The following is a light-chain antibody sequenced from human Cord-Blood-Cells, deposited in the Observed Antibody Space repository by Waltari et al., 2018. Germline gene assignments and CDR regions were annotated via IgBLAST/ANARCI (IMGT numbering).Light chain of an antibody. Sequence: YVLTQPPSVPVAPGKTARLTCGGNTIGSKCVHCYQQKPCQPPVLVIYDDSDRPSGIPERFSGSNSGNTTTLTISRVEARDEADYYCQVWDSSSDQRVFGGGTKLTVL. J-gene: IGLJ3*02. CDR1: TIGSKC. CDR2: DDS. CDR3: QVWDSSSDQRV. V-gene: IGLV3-21*04.